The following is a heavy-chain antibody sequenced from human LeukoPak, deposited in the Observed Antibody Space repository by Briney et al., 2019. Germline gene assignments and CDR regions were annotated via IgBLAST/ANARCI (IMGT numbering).Heavy chain of an antibody. CDR1: GYTFTSYG. V-gene: IGHV1-18*04. CDR3: ASGDCTNGVCYTAGGYGY. D-gene: IGHD2-8*01. J-gene: IGHJ4*02. CDR2: ISAYNGNT. Sequence: ASVKVSCKASGYTFTSYGISWVRQAPGQGLEWMGWISAYNGNTNYAQKLQGRVTMTTDTSTSTAYMELRSLRSDDTAVYYCASGDCTNGVCYTAGGYGYWGQGTLVTVSS.